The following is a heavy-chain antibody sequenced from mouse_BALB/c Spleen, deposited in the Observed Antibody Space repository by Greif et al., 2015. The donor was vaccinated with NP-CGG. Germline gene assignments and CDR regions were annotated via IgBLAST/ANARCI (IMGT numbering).Heavy chain of an antibody. J-gene: IGHJ2*01. CDR3: ARVDDGYYY. CDR2: ISYSGST. CDR1: GYSITSDYA. D-gene: IGHD2-3*01. Sequence: EVQLQQSGPGLVKPSQSLSLTCTVTGYSITSDYAWNWIRQFPGNKLEWMGYISYSGSTSYNPSLKSLISITRDTSKDQFFLQLNSVTTEDTATYYCARVDDGYYYWGQGTTLTVSS. V-gene: IGHV3-2*02.